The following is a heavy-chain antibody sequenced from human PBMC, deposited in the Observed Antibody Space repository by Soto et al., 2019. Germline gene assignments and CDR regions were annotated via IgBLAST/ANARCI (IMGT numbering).Heavy chain of an antibody. V-gene: IGHV4-30-4*01. J-gene: IGHJ6*02. D-gene: IGHD2-21*02. CDR1: GGSISSGDYY. CDR3: ARVVVTHNYYYGMDV. CDR2: IYYRGST. Sequence: QVQLQESGPGLVKPSETLSLTCTVSGGSISSGDYYWSWIRQPPGKGLEWIGYIYYRGSTYYNPSIKSRVAISVDTSKIQFSLQLTSVTAADTAIYYCARVVVTHNYYYGMDVWGQGTTVTVSS.